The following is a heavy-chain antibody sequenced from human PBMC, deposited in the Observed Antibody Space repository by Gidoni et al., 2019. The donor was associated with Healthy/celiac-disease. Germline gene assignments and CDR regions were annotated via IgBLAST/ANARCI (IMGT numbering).Heavy chain of an antibody. V-gene: IGHV3-21*01. Sequence: EVQLVESGGGLVKPGGSLRLSCAASGFTFSSYSMNWVRQAPGKGLEWVSSISSSSSYIYYADSVKGRFTISRDNAKNSLYLQMNSLRAEDTAVYYCASTRGVYCSSTSCFWDYYMDVWGKGTTVTVSS. CDR2: ISSSSSYI. J-gene: IGHJ6*03. CDR3: ASTRGVYCSSTSCFWDYYMDV. D-gene: IGHD2-2*01. CDR1: GFTFSSYS.